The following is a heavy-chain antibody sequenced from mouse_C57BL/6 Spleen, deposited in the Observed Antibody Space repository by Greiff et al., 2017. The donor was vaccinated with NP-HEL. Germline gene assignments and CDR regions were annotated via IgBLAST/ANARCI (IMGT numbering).Heavy chain of an antibody. Sequence: EVKLMASGGGLVKPGGSLKLSCAASGFTFSDYGMHWVRQAPEKGLEWVAYISSGSSTIYYADTVKGRFTISRDNAKNTLFLQMTSLRSEDTAMYYCARRVTTYYAMDYWGQGTSVTVSS. CDR2: ISSGSSTI. D-gene: IGHD2-2*01. CDR3: ARRVTTYYAMDY. CDR1: GFTFSDYG. V-gene: IGHV5-17*01. J-gene: IGHJ4*01.